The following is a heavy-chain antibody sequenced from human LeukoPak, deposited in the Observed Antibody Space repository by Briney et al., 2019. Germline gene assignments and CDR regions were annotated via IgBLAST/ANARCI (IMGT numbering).Heavy chain of an antibody. D-gene: IGHD3-16*01. Sequence: SETLSLTCTVSGGSISSYYWSWIRQPPGKGLEWIGYIYYSGSTNYNPSLKSRVTISVDTSKNQFSLKLSSVTAADTAVYYCASPGGGSRHYYYGMDVWGQGTTVTVSS. CDR3: ASPGGGSRHYYYGMDV. V-gene: IGHV4-59*08. J-gene: IGHJ6*02. CDR2: IYYSGST. CDR1: GGSISSYY.